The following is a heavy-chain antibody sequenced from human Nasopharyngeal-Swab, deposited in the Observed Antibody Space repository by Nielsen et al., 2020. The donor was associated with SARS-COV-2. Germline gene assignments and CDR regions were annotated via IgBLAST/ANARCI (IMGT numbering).Heavy chain of an antibody. CDR1: GGSISSSSYY. CDR3: ARQGFSGIAAALDY. V-gene: IGHV4-39*01. J-gene: IGHJ4*02. Sequence: SETLSLTCTVSGGSISSSSYYWGWIRQPPGKGLEWIGSIYYSGSTYCNPSLKSRVTISVDTSKNQFSLKLSSVTAADTAVYYCARQGFSGIAAALDYWGQGTLVTVSS. CDR2: IYYSGST. D-gene: IGHD6-13*01.